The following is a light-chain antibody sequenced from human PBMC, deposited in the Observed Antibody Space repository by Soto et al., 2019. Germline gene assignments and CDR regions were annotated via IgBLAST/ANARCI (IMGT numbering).Light chain of an antibody. CDR3: ISYTVSRSYV. CDR2: EGS. Sequence: QSVLTQPASVSGSPGQSITISCTGTSSDVGAYNLVSWYQHHPGKAPKLLVYEGSKRPSGVFNRFSGSKSGNTASLTISGLQADDEADYYCISYTVSRSYVFGSGTKVTVL. J-gene: IGLJ1*01. V-gene: IGLV2-23*01. CDR1: SSDVGAYNL.